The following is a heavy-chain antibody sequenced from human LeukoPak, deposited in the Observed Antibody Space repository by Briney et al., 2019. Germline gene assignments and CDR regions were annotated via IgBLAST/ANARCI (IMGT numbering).Heavy chain of an antibody. J-gene: IGHJ5*02. V-gene: IGHV1-3*01. Sequence: ASVKVSCKASGGTFSSYAISWVRQAPGQGLEWMGWINAGNGNTKYSQKFQGRVTITRDTSASTAYMELSSLRSEDTAVYYCARTLAAAGTGWFDLWGQGTLVTVSS. D-gene: IGHD6-13*01. CDR1: GGTFSSYA. CDR2: INAGNGNT. CDR3: ARTLAAAGTGWFDL.